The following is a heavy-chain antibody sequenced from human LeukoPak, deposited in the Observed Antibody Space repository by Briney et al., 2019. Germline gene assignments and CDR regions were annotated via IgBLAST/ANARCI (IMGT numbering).Heavy chain of an antibody. V-gene: IGHV3-48*01. CDR1: GFTFNTYT. D-gene: IGHD3-22*01. Sequence: GGSLRLSCAASGFTFNTYTMNWVRQAPGKGLDWVSYISGSRGIIDYAASVRGRFTISRDNAKNSLYLKMTRLRAQATAVYSCARGSTYYQSSGPVPFDYWGQGTLVTVSS. CDR2: ISGSRGII. J-gene: IGHJ4*02. CDR3: ARGSTYYQSSGPVPFDY.